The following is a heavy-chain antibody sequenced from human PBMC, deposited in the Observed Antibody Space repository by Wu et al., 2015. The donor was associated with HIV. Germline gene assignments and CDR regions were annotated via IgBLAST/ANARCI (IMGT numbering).Heavy chain of an antibody. Sequence: QVQLVQSGAEVKKPGSSVKVSCKTSGGTFSNYAINWVRQAPGQGLEWMGRIIPMFGITNYEQKFQDRVTITADESTSTAYMELSSLRSEDTAVYYCARAYSSGWYGNCDYWGQGTLVTVSS. CDR2: IIPMFGIT. CDR1: GGTFSNYA. CDR3: ARAYSSGWYGNCDY. D-gene: IGHD6-19*01. J-gene: IGHJ4*02. V-gene: IGHV1-69*13.